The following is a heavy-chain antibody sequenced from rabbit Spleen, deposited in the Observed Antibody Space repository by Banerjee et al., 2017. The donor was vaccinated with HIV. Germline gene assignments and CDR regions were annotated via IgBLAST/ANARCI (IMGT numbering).Heavy chain of an antibody. V-gene: IGHV1S40*01. CDR1: GISFSAGYY. D-gene: IGHD8-1*01. CDR2: IHAGSSNNI. Sequence: EESGGGLVQPGASLTLTCTASGISFSAGYYMCWVRQAPGKGLEWIACIHAGSSNNIYYATWAKGRFTISKTSSTTVTLQMTSLTAADTATYFCARDAGTSFSTYGMDLWGPGTLVTV. CDR3: ARDAGTSFSTYGMDL. J-gene: IGHJ6*01.